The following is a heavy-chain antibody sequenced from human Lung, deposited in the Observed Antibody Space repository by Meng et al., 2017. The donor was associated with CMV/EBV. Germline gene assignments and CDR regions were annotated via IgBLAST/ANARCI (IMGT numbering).Heavy chain of an antibody. J-gene: IGHJ6*02. V-gene: IGHV3-30-3*01. Sequence: GESLKISCAASGFTFSSYAMHWVRQAPGKGLEWVAVISYDGSNKYYADSVKGRFTISRDNSKNTLYLQMNSLRAEDTAVYYCARPTAGYYYYYGMDVWGQGTTVTVSS. CDR3: ARPTAGYYYYYGMDV. D-gene: IGHD6-13*01. CDR2: ISYDGSNK. CDR1: GFTFSSYA.